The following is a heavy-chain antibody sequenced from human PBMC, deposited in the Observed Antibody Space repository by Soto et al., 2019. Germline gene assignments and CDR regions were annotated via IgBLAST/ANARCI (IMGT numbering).Heavy chain of an antibody. J-gene: IGHJ6*02. CDR3: ARLAPTLVTNMDV. CDR2: IYPGDSDT. D-gene: IGHD3-9*01. CDR1: GYSFTIYW. Sequence: GEALKISCKGSGYSFTIYWIGWVRQMPGKGLEWMGIIYPGDSDTRYSPSFQGQVTISADKPISTAYLQWSSLKASDTAMYYCARLAPTLVTNMDVWGQGTTVTVSS. V-gene: IGHV5-51*01.